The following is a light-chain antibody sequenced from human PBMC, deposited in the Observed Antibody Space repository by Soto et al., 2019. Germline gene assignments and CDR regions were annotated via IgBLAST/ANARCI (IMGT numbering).Light chain of an antibody. Sequence: EVVLTQSPATLSLSPGERATLSCTASQSVTTYLAWYQQKPGQAPRLLIYDASTRATGIPARFSGSGSGTDFTLTSSSLEPEDFAVYYCQQRSNWPPGVTFGPGTKVDIK. V-gene: IGKV3-11*01. CDR2: DAS. CDR1: QSVTTY. CDR3: QQRSNWPPGVT. J-gene: IGKJ3*01.